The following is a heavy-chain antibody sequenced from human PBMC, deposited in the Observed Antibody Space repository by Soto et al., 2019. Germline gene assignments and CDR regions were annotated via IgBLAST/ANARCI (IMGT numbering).Heavy chain of an antibody. CDR3: ARGLRFFDY. Sequence: SETLCLTCAVYGGSFSGYDLSWIRQPPGKGLEWIGEINHSGSTNYNPSLKSRVTISVDTSKNQFSLKLSSVTAADTAVYYCARGLRFFDYWGQGTLVTVSS. J-gene: IGHJ4*02. CDR1: GGSFSGYD. CDR2: INHSGST. V-gene: IGHV4-34*01. D-gene: IGHD3-3*01.